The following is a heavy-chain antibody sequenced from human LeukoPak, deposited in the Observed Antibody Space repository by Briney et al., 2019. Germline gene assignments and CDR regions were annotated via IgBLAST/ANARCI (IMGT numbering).Heavy chain of an antibody. J-gene: IGHJ4*02. CDR2: IYYSGST. D-gene: IGHD3-22*01. CDR1: GGSISSSSYF. CDR3: ASITAVVTPLGDF. Sequence: SETLSLTCTVSGGSISSSSYFWGWIRQPPGKGLEWMGSIYYSGSTYYNPSLKSRVTISVDTSKNQFSLKLRSVTPPDRAVYYCASITAVVTPLGDFWGQGTLGTVSS. V-gene: IGHV4-39*01.